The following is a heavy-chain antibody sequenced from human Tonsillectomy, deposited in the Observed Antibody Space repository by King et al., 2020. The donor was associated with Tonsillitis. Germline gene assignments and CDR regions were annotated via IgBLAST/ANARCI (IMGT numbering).Heavy chain of an antibody. Sequence: DVQLVESGGGLVQPGGSLRVSCTTSGFSFSSYSMNWVRQAPGKGLEWLSYISSSGTTIYYADSVKGRFTISRDNAKNSLFLQMNSLRAEDTAVYYCARRGHNYFDYWGQGTLVTVSS. D-gene: IGHD5-12*01. CDR3: ARRGHNYFDY. CDR1: GFSFSSYS. V-gene: IGHV3-48*01. J-gene: IGHJ4*02. CDR2: ISSSGTTI.